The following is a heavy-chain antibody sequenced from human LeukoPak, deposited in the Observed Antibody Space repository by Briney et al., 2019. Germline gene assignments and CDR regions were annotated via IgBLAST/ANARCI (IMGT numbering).Heavy chain of an antibody. V-gene: IGHV4-30-2*01. D-gene: IGHD4-17*01. Sequence: SQTLSLTCAVSGGSISSGGYSWSWIRQPPGKGLEWIGYIYHSGSTYYNPSLKSRVTISVDRSKNQFSLKLSSVTAADTAVYCCARVGPYGDYVHWFDPWGQGTLVTVSS. J-gene: IGHJ5*02. CDR2: IYHSGST. CDR3: ARVGPYGDYVHWFDP. CDR1: GGSISSGGYS.